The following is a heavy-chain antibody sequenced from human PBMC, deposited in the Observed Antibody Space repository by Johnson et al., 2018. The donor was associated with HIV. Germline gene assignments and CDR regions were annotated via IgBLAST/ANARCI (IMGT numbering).Heavy chain of an antibody. CDR3: AKDREWLVPTPLDAFDI. CDR1: GFTFSSYG. D-gene: IGHD6-19*01. V-gene: IGHV3-33*06. J-gene: IGHJ3*02. Sequence: QMLLVESGGGVVQPGRSLRLSCAASGFTFSSYGMHWVRQAPGKGLEWVAVIWYDGSNKYYADSVKGRFTISRDNSKNTLYLQMNSLRAEDTAVYYCAKDREWLVPTPLDAFDIWGQGTMVTVSS. CDR2: IWYDGSNK.